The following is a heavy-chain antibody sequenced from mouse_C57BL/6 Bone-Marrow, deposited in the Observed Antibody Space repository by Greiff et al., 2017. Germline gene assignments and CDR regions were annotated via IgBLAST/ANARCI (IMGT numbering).Heavy chain of an antibody. CDR2: IDPSDSYT. CDR3: AREGGHYDYDGASWFAY. D-gene: IGHD2-4*01. CDR1: GYTFTSYW. V-gene: IGHV1-50*01. Sequence: QVQLQQPGAELVKPGASVKLSCKASGYTFTSYWMQWVKQRPGQGLEWIGEIDPSDSYTNYNQKFKGKATLTVDTSSSTAYMQLSSLTSEDSAVYYCAREGGHYDYDGASWFAYWGQGTLVTVSA. J-gene: IGHJ3*01.